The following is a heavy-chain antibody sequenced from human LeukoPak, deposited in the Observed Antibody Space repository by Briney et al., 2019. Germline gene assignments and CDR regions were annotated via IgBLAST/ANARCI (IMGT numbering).Heavy chain of an antibody. V-gene: IGHV3-9*01. Sequence: GRSLRLSCAASGFTFDNYAMHWVRQAPGKGLEWVSAISWNSGSINYADSVKGRFTISRDNAKNSLYLQMNSLRGEDTALYYCTKVDGVLPDAFDIWGQGTMVTVSS. J-gene: IGHJ3*02. CDR3: TKVDGVLPDAFDI. CDR1: GFTFDNYA. CDR2: ISWNSGSI. D-gene: IGHD5-24*01.